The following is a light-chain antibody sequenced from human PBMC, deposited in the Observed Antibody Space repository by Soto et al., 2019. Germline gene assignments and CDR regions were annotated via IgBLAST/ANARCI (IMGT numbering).Light chain of an antibody. V-gene: IGLV1-40*01. CDR3: QSYDSSLSGWV. CDR2: GNS. CDR1: SSNIGAGYD. J-gene: IGLJ3*02. Sequence: QSVLTQPPSVSGAPGQRVTISCTESSSNIGAGYDVHWYQQLPGTAPKLLIYGNSNRPSGVPDRFSGSQSGTSASLAITGLQAEDAADYYCQSYDSSLSGWVFGGGTKVTVL.